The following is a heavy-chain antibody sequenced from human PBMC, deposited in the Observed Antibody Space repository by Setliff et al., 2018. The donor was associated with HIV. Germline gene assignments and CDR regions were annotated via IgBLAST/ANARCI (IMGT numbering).Heavy chain of an antibody. D-gene: IGHD6-6*01. J-gene: IGHJ4*02. CDR3: ARSNELIAARYFDY. CDR2: IYYSGST. CDR1: GGSISSHY. V-gene: IGHV4-59*08. Sequence: SETLSLTCTVSGGSISSHYWSWIRQPPGKGLEWIGYIYYSGSTYYNPSLKSRVTIFVDTSKNQFSLRLSSVTAADTAVYYCARSNELIAARYFDYWGQGTQVTVSS.